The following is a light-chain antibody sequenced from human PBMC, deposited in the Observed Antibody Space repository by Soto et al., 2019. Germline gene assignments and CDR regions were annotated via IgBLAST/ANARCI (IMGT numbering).Light chain of an antibody. CDR2: DAS. CDR3: QQRSNWPPEIT. CDR1: QNINNY. Sequence: DIQMTQSPCSLSGSIGERVTITFQPSQNINNYLNWYQQKPGRAPKLLIYDASNLEAGVPSRFRGSGSGTDFTFTISRLQPEDIATYYCQQRSNWPPEITFGQGTRLEIK. J-gene: IGKJ5*01. V-gene: IGKV1-33*01.